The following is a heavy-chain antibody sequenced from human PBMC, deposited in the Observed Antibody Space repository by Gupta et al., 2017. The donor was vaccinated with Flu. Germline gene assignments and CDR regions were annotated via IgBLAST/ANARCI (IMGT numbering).Heavy chain of an antibody. CDR1: GGSIRSYY. CDR2: IYTSGST. J-gene: IGHJ4*02. D-gene: IGHD4-17*01. CDR3: ARDLSPVNFGASFDY. V-gene: IGHV4-4*07. Sequence: QVQLQQSGPGLVTPSATLSLTCSVSGGSIRSYYCSWFQQPAGKGLEWIGRIYTSGSTNYNPSLKSRVTMSVDTSKNQFSLKLSSVTAADTAVYYCARDLSPVNFGASFDYWGQGTLVTVSS.